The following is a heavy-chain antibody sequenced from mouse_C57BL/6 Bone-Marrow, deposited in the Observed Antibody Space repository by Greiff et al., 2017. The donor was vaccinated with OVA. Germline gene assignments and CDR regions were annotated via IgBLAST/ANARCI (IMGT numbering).Heavy chain of an antibody. CDR1: GYTFTSYW. V-gene: IGHV1-55*01. CDR2: IYPGSGST. J-gene: IGHJ4*01. Sequence: QVQLQQPGAELVKPGASVKMSCKASGYTFTSYWITWVKQRPGQGLEWIGDIYPGSGSTNYNEKFKSKATLTVDTSSSTAYMQLSSLTSEDSAVYYCAGPTVAASLFDAMDYWGQGTSVTVSS. D-gene: IGHD1-1*01. CDR3: AGPTVAASLFDAMDY.